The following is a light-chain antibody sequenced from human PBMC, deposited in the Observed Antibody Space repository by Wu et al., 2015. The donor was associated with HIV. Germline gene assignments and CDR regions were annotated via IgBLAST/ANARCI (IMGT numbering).Light chain of an antibody. V-gene: IGKV3-20*01. Sequence: EVVLTQSPATLSLAPGERATLSCRASQSSNNYLTWYQQKPGQAPRLLIYDASKRAAGIPARFSGSGSGTDFTLTISRLEPEDFAVYYCQQYGSSPPLTFGGGTKVEIK. CDR1: QSSNNY. CDR2: DAS. CDR3: QQYGSSPPLT. J-gene: IGKJ4*01.